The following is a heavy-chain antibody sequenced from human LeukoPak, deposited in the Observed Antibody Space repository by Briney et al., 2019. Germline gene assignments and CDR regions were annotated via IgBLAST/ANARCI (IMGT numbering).Heavy chain of an antibody. CDR3: ARGRIAKIVVVHSFSYGMDV. Sequence: SETLSLTCTVYGGSFTDYFWTWIRHSPGKGLEWVGEINDYTGDTNYNPSLNSRVSISLEKSKNQFSLELRSVTAADTAVYYCARGRIAKIVVVHSFSYGMDVWGQGTTVTVSS. V-gene: IGHV4-34*01. D-gene: IGHD3-22*01. CDR1: GGSFTDYF. CDR2: INDYTGDT. J-gene: IGHJ6*02.